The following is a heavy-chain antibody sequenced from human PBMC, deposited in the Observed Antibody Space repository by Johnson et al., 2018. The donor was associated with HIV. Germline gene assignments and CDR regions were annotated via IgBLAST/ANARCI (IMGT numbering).Heavy chain of an antibody. CDR2: IRYDGTNK. V-gene: IGHV3-30*02. CDR1: GFTFSNYW. J-gene: IGHJ3*02. Sequence: QVQLVESGGGVVQPGGSLRLSCIASGFTFSNYWMSWVRQAPGKGLEWVAFIRYDGTNKYYTDSVKGRFTISRDNSKNTRYLQMNSLRGEDTAVYYCAKEAITMEVDIWGQGTMVTVSS. CDR3: AKEAITMEVDI. D-gene: IGHD1-14*01.